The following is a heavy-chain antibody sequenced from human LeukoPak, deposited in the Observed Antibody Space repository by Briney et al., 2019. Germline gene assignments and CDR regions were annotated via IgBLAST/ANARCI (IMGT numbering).Heavy chain of an antibody. CDR3: AKELADGYSYGLYYYYYMDV. CDR2: ISGSGDST. Sequence: GGSLRLSCAASGFTFSNYAMRWVRQAPGKGLEWVSGISGSGDSTYYADSVEGRFTISRDNSKNTLYLQMNSLRAEDTAVYYCAKELADGYSYGLYYYYYMDVWGKGTTVTVSS. V-gene: IGHV3-23*01. J-gene: IGHJ6*03. CDR1: GFTFSNYA. D-gene: IGHD5-18*01.